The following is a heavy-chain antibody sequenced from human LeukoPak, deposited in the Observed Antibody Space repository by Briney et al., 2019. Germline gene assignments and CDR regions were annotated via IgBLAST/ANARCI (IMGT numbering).Heavy chain of an antibody. CDR2: ISSSSSTI. Sequence: KTGGSLRLSCAASGFTFSTYSMNWVRQAPGKGLEWVSYISSSSSTIYYADSVKGRFTISRDNAKNSLYLQVNSLRAEDTAVYYCARGSTYYDSSGQVPFDYWGQGTLVTVSS. V-gene: IGHV3-48*01. D-gene: IGHD3-22*01. J-gene: IGHJ4*02. CDR1: GFTFSTYS. CDR3: ARGSTYYDSSGQVPFDY.